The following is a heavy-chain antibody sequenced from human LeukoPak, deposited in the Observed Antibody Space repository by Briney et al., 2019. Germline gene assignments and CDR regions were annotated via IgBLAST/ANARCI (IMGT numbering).Heavy chain of an antibody. V-gene: IGHV3-48*02. CDR2: ISSSSSSV. CDR3: ARGGVSYFDY. D-gene: IGHD3-3*01. Sequence: GGSLRLSCAASGFSFSNYNMQWVRQAPGKGLEWVSYISSSSSSVYYADSVKGRFTISRDNAKNSLYLQMRSLRDDDAAVYYCARGGVSYFDYWGQGTLVTVSS. J-gene: IGHJ4*02. CDR1: GFSFSNYN.